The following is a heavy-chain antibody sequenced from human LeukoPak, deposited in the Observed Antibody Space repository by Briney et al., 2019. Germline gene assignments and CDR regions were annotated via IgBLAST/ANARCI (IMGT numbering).Heavy chain of an antibody. CDR1: GYTFTSYG. CDR3: ARGRKARGYSGYGPFDY. Sequence: GASVKVSCKASGYTFTSYGISWVRQAPGQGLEWMGWISAYNGNTNYAQKLQGRVTMTTDTSTSTAYMELRSLRSDDTAVYYCARGRKARGYSGYGPFDYWGQGTLVTVSS. CDR2: ISAYNGNT. J-gene: IGHJ4*02. D-gene: IGHD5-12*01. V-gene: IGHV1-18*01.